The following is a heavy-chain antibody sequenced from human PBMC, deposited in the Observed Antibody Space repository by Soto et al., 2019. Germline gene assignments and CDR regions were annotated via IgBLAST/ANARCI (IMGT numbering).Heavy chain of an antibody. V-gene: IGHV4-31*03. CDR2: IYYSGST. J-gene: IGHJ6*02. CDR3: ARGDATGVMGGMDV. Sequence: QVQLQESGPGLVKPSQTLSLTCTVSGGSISSGGYYWSWIRQHPGKGLEWIGYIYYSGSTYYNPSIKSRVTRSVDTSKNQFYLKLSSVTAADTDVYYCARGDATGVMGGMDVWGQGTTVNVSS. CDR1: GGSISSGGYY. D-gene: IGHD2-15*01.